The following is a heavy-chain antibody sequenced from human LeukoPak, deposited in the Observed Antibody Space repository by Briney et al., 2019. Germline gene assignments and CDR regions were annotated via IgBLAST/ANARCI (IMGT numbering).Heavy chain of an antibody. J-gene: IGHJ4*02. CDR1: GFTFSSYS. CDR3: ARVIGEAAAEAGDY. D-gene: IGHD6-13*01. CDR2: ISSSSSYI. V-gene: IGHV3-21*01. Sequence: GGSLRLSCAASGFTFSSYSMNWVRQAPGKGLEWVSSISSSSSYIYYADSVKGRFTISRDNAKNSLYLQMNSLRAEDTAVYYCARVIGEAAAEAGDYWGQGTLVTVSS.